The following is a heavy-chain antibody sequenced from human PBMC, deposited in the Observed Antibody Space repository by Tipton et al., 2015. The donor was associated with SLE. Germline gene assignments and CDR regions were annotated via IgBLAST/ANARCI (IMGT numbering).Heavy chain of an antibody. J-gene: IGHJ4*02. CDR3: ARRSGGFLDY. D-gene: IGHD3-10*01. V-gene: IGHV4-38-2*02. CDR2: IYHSGST. CDR1: GGSISSYY. Sequence: LRLSCTVSGGSISSYYWGWIRQPPGKGLEWIGSIYHSGSTYYNPSLKSRVTISVDTSKNQFSLKLSSVTAADTAVYYCARRSGGFLDYWGQGTLVTVSS.